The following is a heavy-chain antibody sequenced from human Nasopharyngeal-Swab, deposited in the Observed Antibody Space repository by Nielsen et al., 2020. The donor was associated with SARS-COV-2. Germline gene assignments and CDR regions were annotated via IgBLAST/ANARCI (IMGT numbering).Heavy chain of an antibody. CDR2: ITSRGDRT. Sequence: GESLKISCTPSGFTFSDYAMNWVRLAPGKGLEWVASITSRGDRTYYGDSAKGRFTIFRENYKNTLYLQLNSLRAEDTARYYCARFSRCDDDCPSDYWGQGTLVTVSS. CDR3: ARFSRCDDDCPSDY. D-gene: IGHD2-21*02. CDR1: GFTFSDYA. J-gene: IGHJ4*02. V-gene: IGHV3-23*01.